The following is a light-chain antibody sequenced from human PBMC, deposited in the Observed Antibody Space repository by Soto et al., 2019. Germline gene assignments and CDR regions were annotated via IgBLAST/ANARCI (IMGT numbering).Light chain of an antibody. Sequence: QSALTQPASVSGSPGQSITLPCTGTSSDVVGYNYVSWYQQHPGKAPKLLVYKVSNRPSGVSNRFSGSKSGNTASLPISGLQAEDEADYCCSSYTTSSTLYVFGTGTKLTVL. CDR1: SSDVVGYNY. J-gene: IGLJ1*01. CDR2: KVS. CDR3: SSYTTSSTLYV. V-gene: IGLV2-14*01.